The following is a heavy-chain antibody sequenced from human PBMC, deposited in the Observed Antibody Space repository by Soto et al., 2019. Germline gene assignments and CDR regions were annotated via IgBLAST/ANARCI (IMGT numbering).Heavy chain of an antibody. J-gene: IGHJ5*02. Sequence: GSLRLSCAASGFTFSSYAMSWVRQAPGRGLEWVSAISGSGGSTYYADSVKGRFAISRDNAKNTLYLQMNGLTAEDTAVYYCARESGDWPLNWFDPWGLGTLVTVSS. CDR1: GFTFSSYA. V-gene: IGHV3-23*01. D-gene: IGHD2-21*02. CDR2: ISGSGGST. CDR3: ARESGDWPLNWFDP.